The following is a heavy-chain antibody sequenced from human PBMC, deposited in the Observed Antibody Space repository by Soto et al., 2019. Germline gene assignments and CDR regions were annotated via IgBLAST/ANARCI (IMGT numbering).Heavy chain of an antibody. CDR1: GGTFSRYA. V-gene: IGHV1-69*06. J-gene: IGHJ6*02. D-gene: IGHD2-2*01. CDR2: IIPMSGTT. CDR3: ARDCSGTNCYNFYYYGLDV. Sequence: QVQLVQSGAEVKKTGSPVKVSRKASGGTFSRYAISWVRQAPGQGLEWMGQIIPMSGTTNYPQKFQDRVTITADKSTSTAYMELSSLRSEDTAVYYCARDCSGTNCYNFYYYGLDVWGQGTTVTVSS.